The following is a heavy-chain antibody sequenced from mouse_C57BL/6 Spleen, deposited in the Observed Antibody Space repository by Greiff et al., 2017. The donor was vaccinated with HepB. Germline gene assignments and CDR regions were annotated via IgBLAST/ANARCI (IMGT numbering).Heavy chain of an antibody. V-gene: IGHV1-64*01. D-gene: IGHD3-2*02. CDR3: ARGQLRPYAMDY. CDR1: GYTFTSYW. Sequence: QVQLQQPGAELVKPGASVKLSCKASGYTFTSYWMHWVKQRPGQGLEWIGMIHPNSGSTNYNEKFKSKATLTVDKSSSTSYMQLSSLTSEDSAVYDCARGQLRPYAMDYWGQGTSVTVSS. J-gene: IGHJ4*01. CDR2: IHPNSGST.